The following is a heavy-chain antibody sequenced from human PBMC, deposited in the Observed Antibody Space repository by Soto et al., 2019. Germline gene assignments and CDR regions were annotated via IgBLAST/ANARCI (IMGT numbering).Heavy chain of an antibody. CDR1: GDSFTNYA. J-gene: IGHJ5*02. CDR3: GRYCTNTKCRGGYYLDL. D-gene: IGHD2-8*01. V-gene: IGHV1-69*01. CDR2: IILALGTP. Sequence: QVLLVQSGAEMKQPGSSVSVSCRASGDSFTNYAFTWVRQAPGQGPEWLGGIILALGTPHYSQRFQGRPTITADASSSTVYMELGSLRLDDTAVYYCGRYCTNTKCRGGYYLDLWGQGTLLTVSS.